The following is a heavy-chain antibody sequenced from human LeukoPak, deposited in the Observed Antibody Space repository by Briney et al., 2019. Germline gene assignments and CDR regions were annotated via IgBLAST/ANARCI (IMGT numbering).Heavy chain of an antibody. CDR3: AKRSRGYYDY. D-gene: IGHD2-21*01. CDR1: GFTVFSDN. CDR2: VYSGDDGT. J-gene: IGHJ4*02. Sequence: GGSLRLSCAASGFTVFSDNMSWVRQSPGKGLEWVSVVYSGDDGTNYAESVRGRFTISRDNSKNTVYLQMNSLRVKDTGVYYCAKRSRGYYDYWGQGTLVTVSS. V-gene: IGHV3-66*02.